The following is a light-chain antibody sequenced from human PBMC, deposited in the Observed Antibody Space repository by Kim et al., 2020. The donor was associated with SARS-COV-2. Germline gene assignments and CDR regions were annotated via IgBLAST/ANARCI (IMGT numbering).Light chain of an antibody. V-gene: IGLV1-44*01. CDR1: SSNIGRNT. Sequence: GKRVTITCSRSSSNIGRNTINGYQQLPGTAPKLLIYSNKRRPSGFSDRVSGSKSGTSAYLAISGLQSEDEADFYCSAWDDSLNAVVFGGGTKLTVL. CDR2: SNK. J-gene: IGLJ2*01. CDR3: SAWDDSLNAVV.